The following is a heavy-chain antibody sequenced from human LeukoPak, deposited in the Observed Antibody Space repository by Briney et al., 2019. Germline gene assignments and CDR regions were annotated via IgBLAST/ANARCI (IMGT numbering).Heavy chain of an antibody. D-gene: IGHD3-3*01. Sequence: SETLSLTCAASGGSISGYYRRWIRQPPGKGLEWIGYIYYSGSTNYNASLKNGVSISLEASTNHLSQMLSSVPTAETAAVYCARDFLAAFYSWGQGTLFTVSS. J-gene: IGHJ4*02. CDR3: ARDFLAAFYS. V-gene: IGHV4-59*01. CDR2: IYYSGST. CDR1: GGSISGYY.